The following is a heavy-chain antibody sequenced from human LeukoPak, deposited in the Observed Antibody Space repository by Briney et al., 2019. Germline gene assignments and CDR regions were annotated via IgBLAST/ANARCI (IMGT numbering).Heavy chain of an antibody. D-gene: IGHD3-22*01. Sequence: EASVKVSCKASGITFSYCTISWVRQAPGQGLEWMGRIIPIFGTADYAQKFQGRVTMTTDESTSTAYMELSSLRSEDTAVYYCAREPVPRSSGLQYWGQGTLVPVSS. J-gene: IGHJ4*02. V-gene: IGHV1-69*05. CDR1: GITFSYCT. CDR2: IIPIFGTA. CDR3: AREPVPRSSGLQY.